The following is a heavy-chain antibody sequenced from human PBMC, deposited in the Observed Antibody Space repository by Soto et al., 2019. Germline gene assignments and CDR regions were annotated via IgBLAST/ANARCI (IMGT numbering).Heavy chain of an antibody. J-gene: IGHJ6*02. D-gene: IGHD3-10*01. Sequence: KSSETLSLTCAASGGSISSSNWWSWVRQPPGKGLEWIGEIYHSGSTNYNPSLKSRVTISVDKSKNQFSLKLSSVTAADTAVYYCAREPYGSGSYYPFYYYYGMDVWGQGTTVTVSS. CDR2: IYHSGST. CDR3: AREPYGSGSYYPFYYYYGMDV. V-gene: IGHV4-4*02. CDR1: GGSISSSNW.